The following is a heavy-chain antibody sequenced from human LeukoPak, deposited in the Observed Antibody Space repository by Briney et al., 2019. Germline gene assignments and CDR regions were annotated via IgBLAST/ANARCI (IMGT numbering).Heavy chain of an antibody. CDR2: ISAYTGNK. D-gene: IGHD2-15*01. Sequence: ASVKVSCKASAYTFTSYGFNWVRQAPGQGLEWMGWISAYTGNKNYAQKLQGRVTMTTDTSTSTAYMELRSLRSDDTAVYYCAREGVVEVRARLDYWGQGTLVTVSS. CDR3: AREGVVEVRARLDY. CDR1: AYTFTSYG. J-gene: IGHJ4*02. V-gene: IGHV1-18*04.